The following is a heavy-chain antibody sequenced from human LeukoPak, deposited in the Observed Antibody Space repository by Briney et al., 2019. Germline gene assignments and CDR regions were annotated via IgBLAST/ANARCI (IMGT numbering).Heavy chain of an antibody. V-gene: IGHV1-46*01. Sequence: ASVKVSCKASGYTFADYYMHWVRQAPGQGLEWMGIINPIGGSTSYAQKFQGRVTMTGDTSTSTVYMELSSLRSEDTAVYYCARSRLLLDYWGQGTLVTVSS. J-gene: IGHJ4*02. D-gene: IGHD2-21*02. CDR3: ARSRLLLDY. CDR1: GYTFADYY. CDR2: INPIGGST.